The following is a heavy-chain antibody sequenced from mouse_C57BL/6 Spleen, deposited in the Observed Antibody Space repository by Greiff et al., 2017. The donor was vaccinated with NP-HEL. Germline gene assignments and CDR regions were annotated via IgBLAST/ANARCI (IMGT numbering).Heavy chain of an antibody. CDR3: ASRSLITTVVAFYWYFDV. CDR2: ISYDGSN. V-gene: IGHV3-6*01. J-gene: IGHJ1*03. Sequence: EVQLQESGPGLVKPSQSLSLTCSVTGYSITSGYYWNWIRQFPGNKLEWMGYISYDGSNNYNPSLKNRISITRDTSKNQFFLKLNSVTTEDTATYYCASRSLITTVVAFYWYFDVWGTGTTVTVSS. D-gene: IGHD1-1*01. CDR1: GYSITSGYY.